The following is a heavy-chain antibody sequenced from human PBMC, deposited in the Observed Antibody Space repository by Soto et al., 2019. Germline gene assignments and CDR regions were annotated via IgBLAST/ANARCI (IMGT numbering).Heavy chain of an antibody. D-gene: IGHD3-10*01. J-gene: IGHJ4*02. Sequence: PGGSLRLSCAASGFTFSSYGMHCVRQAPGRGLEWVAVISYDGSNKYYADSVKGRFTISRDNSKNTLYLQMNSLRAEDTAVYYCAKGRVLLWFGDYFDYWGQGTLVTVSS. V-gene: IGHV3-30*18. CDR2: ISYDGSNK. CDR3: AKGRVLLWFGDYFDY. CDR1: GFTFSSYG.